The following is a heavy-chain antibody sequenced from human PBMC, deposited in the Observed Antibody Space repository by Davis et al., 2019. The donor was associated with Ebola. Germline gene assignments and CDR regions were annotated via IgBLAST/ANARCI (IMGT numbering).Heavy chain of an antibody. CDR3: ASRHDY. J-gene: IGHJ4*02. CDR1: GFTFSNFW. Sequence: PGGSLRLSCAASGFTFSNFWMSWVRQAPGKGLEWVANIRQDGSEKNYVDSVKGRFAISRDNAKNSLYLQMNSMRDEETAVYYCASRHDYWGQGTLVTVSS. CDR2: IRQDGSEK. V-gene: IGHV3-7*01.